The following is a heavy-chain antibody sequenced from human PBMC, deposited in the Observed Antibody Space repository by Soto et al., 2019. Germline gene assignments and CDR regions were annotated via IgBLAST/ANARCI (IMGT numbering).Heavy chain of an antibody. CDR3: AAEYDILTGYSVY. CDR1: GFTFNSYT. D-gene: IGHD3-9*01. V-gene: IGHV3-23*01. J-gene: IGHJ4*02. Sequence: PGGSLRLSCAASGFTFNSYTMAWVRQAPGKGLEWVSSISGSGGSPSYADSVQGRFTISRDNSRNTLSLQMNSLRAEDTATYYCAAEYDILTGYSVYWGQGTLVTVSS. CDR2: ISGSGGSP.